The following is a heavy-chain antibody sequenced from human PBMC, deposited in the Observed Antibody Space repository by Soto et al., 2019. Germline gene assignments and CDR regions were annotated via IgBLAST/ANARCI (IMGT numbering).Heavy chain of an antibody. CDR2: IYYSGST. V-gene: IGHV4-59*01. CDR3: ARDSGIQYYDFWSGYYHYYYGMDV. J-gene: IGHJ6*02. CDR1: GGSISIYY. D-gene: IGHD3-3*01. Sequence: LXLTCTVSGGSISIYYWSWIRQPPGKGLECIGYIYYSGSTNYNPSLKSRVTISVDTSKNQFSLKLSSVTAADTAVYYCARDSGIQYYDFWSGYYHYYYGMDVWGQGTTVTVSS.